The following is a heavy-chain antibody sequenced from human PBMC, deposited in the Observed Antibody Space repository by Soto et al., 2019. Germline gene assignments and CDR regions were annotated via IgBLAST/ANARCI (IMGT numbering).Heavy chain of an antibody. CDR2: IRQDGKEI. CDR1: GFTLSSYW. V-gene: IGHV3-7*01. D-gene: IGHD3-10*01. J-gene: IGHJ3*02. CDR3: GTDQWGGAFDI. Sequence: GSLRLSCAASGFTLSSYWMAWVRQTPGKGLEFVANIRQDGKEINYVDSVKGRFTISRDNAKNSLFLQMNSLRDEDTAVYYCGTDQWGGAFDIGGQGTMVTVSS.